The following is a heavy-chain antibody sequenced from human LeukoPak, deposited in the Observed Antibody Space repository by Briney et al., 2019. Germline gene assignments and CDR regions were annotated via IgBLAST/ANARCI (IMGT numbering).Heavy chain of an antibody. V-gene: IGHV3-7*03. CDR1: EFTFSSYS. J-gene: IGHJ6*02. D-gene: IGHD3-16*01. CDR3: ARGGGLDV. Sequence: GGSLRLSCAASEFTFSSYSMNWARQAPGKGLEWVASINHNGNVDYYVDSVKGRFTISRDNAKNSLYLQMSNLRAEDTAVYFCARGGGLDVWGQGATVTVSS. CDR2: INHNGNVD.